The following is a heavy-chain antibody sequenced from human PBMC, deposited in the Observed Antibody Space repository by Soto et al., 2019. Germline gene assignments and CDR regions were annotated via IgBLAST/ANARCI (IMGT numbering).Heavy chain of an antibody. J-gene: IGHJ2*01. Sequence: SETLSLTCNVSGGSISTYYWSWIRQPPGKGLEWIGYIYYSGTTNYNPSLKSRVTISVDTSKNQFSLKLSSVTAADTAVYYCARHVPYYDILTGYENNWYFDLWGRGTLVTVSS. D-gene: IGHD3-9*01. V-gene: IGHV4-59*08. CDR2: IYYSGTT. CDR3: ARHVPYYDILTGYENNWYFDL. CDR1: GGSISTYY.